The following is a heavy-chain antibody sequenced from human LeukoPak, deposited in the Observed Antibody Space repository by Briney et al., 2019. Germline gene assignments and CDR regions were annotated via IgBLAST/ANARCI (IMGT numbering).Heavy chain of an antibody. CDR1: GASISSYY. V-gene: IGHV4-39*02. J-gene: IGHJ3*02. CDR2: IYYSGST. Sequence: SETLSLTCPVSGASISSYYWSWIRQPPGKGLEWIGSIYYSGSTYYNPSLKSRVTISVDTSKNQFSLKLSSVTAADTAVYYCARDQGDAFDIWGQGTMVTVSS. CDR3: ARDQGDAFDI.